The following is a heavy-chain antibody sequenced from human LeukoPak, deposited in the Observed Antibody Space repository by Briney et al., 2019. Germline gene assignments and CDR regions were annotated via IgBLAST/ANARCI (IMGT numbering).Heavy chain of an antibody. CDR2: VAGNGGSA. CDR3: AKGRDSSGWGYYFDY. D-gene: IGHD6-19*01. CDR1: GFTFNTYA. V-gene: IGHV3-23*01. Sequence: GGSLRLSCAASGFTFNTYAMNWVRQAPGKGLEWVSAVAGNGGSAYYADSVKGRFTISRDNSKKTLYLQMNSLRAEDTAVYYCAKGRDSSGWGYYFDYWGQGTLVTVSS. J-gene: IGHJ4*02.